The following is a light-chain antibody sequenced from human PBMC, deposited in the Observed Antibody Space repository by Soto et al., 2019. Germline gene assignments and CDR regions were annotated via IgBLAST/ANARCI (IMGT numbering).Light chain of an antibody. CDR2: DNN. CDR1: SSNIGNNY. Sequence: QSVLTQPPSVSAAPGQKVTIACSGSSSNIGNNYVSWYQQLPGTAPKLLIDDNNKRPSGSPDRFSGSKSGKSGTLDITGIQTGDEADYYCATWDGRRTADVFGGGTKLTVL. V-gene: IGLV1-51*01. J-gene: IGLJ2*01. CDR3: ATWDGRRTADV.